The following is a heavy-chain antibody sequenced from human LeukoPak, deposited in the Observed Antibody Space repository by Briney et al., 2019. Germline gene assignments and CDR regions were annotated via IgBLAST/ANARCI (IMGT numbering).Heavy chain of an antibody. CDR3: ARAFLELDSYMDV. D-gene: IGHD6-6*01. CDR2: ISSSSSYI. CDR1: GFTFSSYS. J-gene: IGHJ6*03. V-gene: IGHV3-21*01. Sequence: PGGSLRLSCAASGFTFSSYSMNWVRQAPGKGLEWVPSISSSSSYIYYADSVKGRFTISRDNAKNSLYLQMNSLRAEDTAVYYCARAFLELDSYMDVCGKGTTVTVSS.